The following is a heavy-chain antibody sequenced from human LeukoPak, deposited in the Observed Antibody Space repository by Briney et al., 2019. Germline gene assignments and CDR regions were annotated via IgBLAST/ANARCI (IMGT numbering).Heavy chain of an antibody. J-gene: IGHJ5*02. Sequence: ASVKVSCKASGGTFSSYAISWVRQAPGQGLEWMGGIIPIFGTANYAQKFQGRVTITTDESTSTAYMELSSLRSEDTAVYYCARSVGATRWFDPWGQGTLVTVSS. V-gene: IGHV1-69*05. CDR3: ARSVGATRWFDP. D-gene: IGHD1-26*01. CDR1: GGTFSSYA. CDR2: IIPIFGTA.